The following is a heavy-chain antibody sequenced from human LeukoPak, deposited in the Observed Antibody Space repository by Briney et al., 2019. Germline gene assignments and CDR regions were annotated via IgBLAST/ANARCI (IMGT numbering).Heavy chain of an antibody. CDR1: GYTFTSYY. J-gene: IGHJ6*02. CDR3: ARGGAVTMFLGYYGMDV. V-gene: IGHV1-46*01. Sequence: GASVKVSCKASGYTFTSYYMHWVRQAPGQGLEWMGIINPSGGSTNYAQKFQGRVTMTRDTSTSTVYMELSSLRSEDTAVYYCARGGAVTMFLGYYGMDVWGQGTTVTVSS. D-gene: IGHD4-17*01. CDR2: INPSGGST.